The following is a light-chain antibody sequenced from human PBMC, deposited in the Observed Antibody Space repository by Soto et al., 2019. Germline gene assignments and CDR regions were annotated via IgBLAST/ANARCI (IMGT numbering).Light chain of an antibody. CDR1: SSDVGGYNY. Sequence: QSALTQPASVSGSRGQSITIFCTGTSSDVGGYNYVSWYQQHPDQAPKLMIYEVTNRPSGVSNRFSGSKSANTASLTISGLQAEDEADYYCSSYTRRNTWVFGGGTKLTVL. CDR2: EVT. V-gene: IGLV2-14*01. CDR3: SSYTRRNTWV. J-gene: IGLJ3*02.